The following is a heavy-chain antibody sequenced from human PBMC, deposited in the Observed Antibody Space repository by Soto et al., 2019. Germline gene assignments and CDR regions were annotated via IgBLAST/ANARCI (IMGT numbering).Heavy chain of an antibody. CDR3: AKDRYCSSTSCYKFYY. Sequence: GGSLRLSCAASGFTFSSYAMSWVRQAPGKGLEWVSAISGSGGSTYYADSVKGRFTISRDNSKNTLYLQMNSLRAEDTAVYYCAKDRYCSSTSCYKFYYWGQGTLVTVSS. D-gene: IGHD2-2*02. CDR2: ISGSGGST. CDR1: GFTFSSYA. J-gene: IGHJ4*02. V-gene: IGHV3-23*01.